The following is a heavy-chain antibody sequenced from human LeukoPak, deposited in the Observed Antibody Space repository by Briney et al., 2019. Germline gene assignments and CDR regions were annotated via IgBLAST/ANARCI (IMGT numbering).Heavy chain of an antibody. D-gene: IGHD4-17*01. V-gene: IGHV3-30*18. J-gene: IGHJ3*02. CDR2: ISYDGSNK. CDR1: GFTFSSYG. CDR3: AKISLRDYGDPVEFFDI. Sequence: GGSLSLSWAASGFTFSSYGMHWVRQAPGKGLEWVAVISYDGSNKYYADSVKRRFTISRDNSKNTLYLQMNSLRAEDTAVYYCAKISLRDYGDPVEFFDIWGQGTMVTVSS.